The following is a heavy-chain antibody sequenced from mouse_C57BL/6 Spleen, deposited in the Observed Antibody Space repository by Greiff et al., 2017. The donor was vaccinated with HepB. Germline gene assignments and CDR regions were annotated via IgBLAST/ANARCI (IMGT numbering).Heavy chain of an antibody. CDR3: ARDYDGYYFGAMDY. D-gene: IGHD2-3*01. Sequence: DVKLQESGPGLVKPSQSLSLTCSVTGYSITSGYYWNWIRQFPGNKLEWMGYISYDGSNNYNPSLKNRISITRDTSKNQFFLKLNSVTTEDTATYYCARDYDGYYFGAMDYWGQGTSVTVSS. CDR1: GYSITSGYY. J-gene: IGHJ4*01. V-gene: IGHV3-6*01. CDR2: ISYDGSN.